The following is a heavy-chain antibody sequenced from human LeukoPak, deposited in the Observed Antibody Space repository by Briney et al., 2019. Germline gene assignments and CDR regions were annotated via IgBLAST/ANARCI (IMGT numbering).Heavy chain of an antibody. CDR2: ISYDGSNK. D-gene: IGHD1-26*01. V-gene: IGHV3-30*18. CDR1: GFTLSSYG. CDR3: ANIVGAGY. J-gene: IGHJ4*02. Sequence: PGGSLRLSCAASGFTLSSYGMHWVRQAPGKGLEWVAVISYDGSNKYYADSVKGRFTISRDNSKNTLYLQMNSLRAEDTAVYYCANIVGAGYWGQGTLVTVSS.